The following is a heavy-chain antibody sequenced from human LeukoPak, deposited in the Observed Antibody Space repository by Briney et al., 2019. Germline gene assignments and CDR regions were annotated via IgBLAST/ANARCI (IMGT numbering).Heavy chain of an antibody. Sequence: GGSLRLSCAASGFTVSSNYMSWVHQAPGKGLEWVSVIYSGGSTYYADSVKGRFTISRDNSKNTLYLQMNSLRGEDTAVYYCAREGDQWGLAPDYYFDYWGQGTLVTVSS. D-gene: IGHD3-16*01. CDR3: AREGDQWGLAPDYYFDY. CDR1: GFTVSSNY. V-gene: IGHV3-66*02. CDR2: IYSGGST. J-gene: IGHJ4*02.